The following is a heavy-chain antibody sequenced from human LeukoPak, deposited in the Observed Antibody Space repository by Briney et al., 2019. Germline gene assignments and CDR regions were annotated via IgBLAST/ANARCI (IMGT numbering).Heavy chain of an antibody. V-gene: IGHV4-39*07. CDR2: INHSGST. J-gene: IGHJ5*02. D-gene: IGHD6-19*01. Sequence: SETLSLTCTVSGGSISSGSYYWSWIRQPPGKGLEWIGEINHSGSTNYNPSLKSRVTISVDTSKNQFSLKLSSVTAADTAVYYCASYGSDSSGWYSSGYNWFDPWGQGTLVTVSS. CDR1: GGSISSGSYY. CDR3: ASYGSDSSGWYSSGYNWFDP.